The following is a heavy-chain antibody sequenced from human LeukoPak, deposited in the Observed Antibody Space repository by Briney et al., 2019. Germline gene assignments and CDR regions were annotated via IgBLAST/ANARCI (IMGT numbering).Heavy chain of an antibody. J-gene: IGHJ4*02. CDR3: ARRGYSYGQYYFDY. Sequence: GASVKVSCKASGYTFTSYGISWVRQAPGQGLEWMGWISAYNGNTNYAQKLKGRVTMTTDTSTSTAYMELRSVRSDDTAVYYCARRGYSYGQYYFDYWGQGTLVTVSS. CDR2: ISAYNGNT. V-gene: IGHV1-18*01. D-gene: IGHD5-18*01. CDR1: GYTFTSYG.